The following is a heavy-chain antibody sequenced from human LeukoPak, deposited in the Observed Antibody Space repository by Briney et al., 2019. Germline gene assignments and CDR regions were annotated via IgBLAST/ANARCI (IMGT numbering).Heavy chain of an antibody. Sequence: SVKVSCKASGGTFSSYAISWVRQAPGQGLEWMGGIIPIFGTANYAQKFQGRVTITADESTSTAYMELSSLRPEDTAVYYCARLLPKGLSAFDYWGQGTLVTVSS. D-gene: IGHD2-15*01. CDR1: GGTFSSYA. J-gene: IGHJ4*02. V-gene: IGHV1-69*13. CDR3: ARLLPKGLSAFDY. CDR2: IIPIFGTA.